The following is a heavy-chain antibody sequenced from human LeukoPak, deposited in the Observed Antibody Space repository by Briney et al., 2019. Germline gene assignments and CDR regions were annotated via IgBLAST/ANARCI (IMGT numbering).Heavy chain of an antibody. Sequence: PGGSLRLSCAASGFTFNTYAMSWVRQAPGKGLEGVSSISENGESTYYADSVKGRFTISRDNSRNTLYLQMNSLRAEDTAVYYCASYFHYGDYASLWYWGQGTLVTVSS. CDR2: ISENGEST. CDR3: ASYFHYGDYASLWY. V-gene: IGHV3-23*01. CDR1: GFTFNTYA. J-gene: IGHJ4*02. D-gene: IGHD4-17*01.